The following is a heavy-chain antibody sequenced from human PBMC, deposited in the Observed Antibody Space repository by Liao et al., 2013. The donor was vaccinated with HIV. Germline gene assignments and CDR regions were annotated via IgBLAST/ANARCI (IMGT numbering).Heavy chain of an antibody. CDR2: IYYSGST. CDR3: AREVSRFLEWGYFDY. V-gene: IGHV4-39*07. J-gene: IGHJ4*02. CDR1: GGSISSSSYY. D-gene: IGHD3-3*01. Sequence: QLQLQESGPGLVKPSETLSLTCTVSGGSISSSSYYWGWIRQPPGKGLEWIGSIYYSGSTYYNPSLKSRVTISVDTSKNQFSLKLSSVTAADTAVYYCAREVSRFLEWGYFDYWGQGTLVTVSS.